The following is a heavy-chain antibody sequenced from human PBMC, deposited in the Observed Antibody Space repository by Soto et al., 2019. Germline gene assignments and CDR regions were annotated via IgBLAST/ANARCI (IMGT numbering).Heavy chain of an antibody. Sequence: GGSLRLSCAASGFTFDDYAMHWFRQAPGKGLEWVSGISWNSGSIGYADSVKGRFTISRGNAKNSLYLQMNSLRAEDTALYYCAKDIRYSGSQVIAFDIWGQGTMVTVSS. CDR3: AKDIRYSGSQVIAFDI. CDR1: GFTFDDYA. J-gene: IGHJ3*02. D-gene: IGHD5-12*01. CDR2: ISWNSGSI. V-gene: IGHV3-9*01.